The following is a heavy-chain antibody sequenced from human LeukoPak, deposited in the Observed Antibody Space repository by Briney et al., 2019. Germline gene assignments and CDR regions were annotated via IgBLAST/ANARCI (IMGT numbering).Heavy chain of an antibody. CDR3: ARGTGDMSFDF. Sequence: PGGSLRLSCAASGFTVSSNYMSWVRQAPGKGPEWVSVIYSGGSTYYADSVKGRFTISRDNSKNTLYLQMNSLRAEDTAVYYCARGTGDMSFDFWGQGTLVTVSS. CDR2: IYSGGST. V-gene: IGHV3-66*01. J-gene: IGHJ4*02. CDR1: GFTVSSNY. D-gene: IGHD7-27*01.